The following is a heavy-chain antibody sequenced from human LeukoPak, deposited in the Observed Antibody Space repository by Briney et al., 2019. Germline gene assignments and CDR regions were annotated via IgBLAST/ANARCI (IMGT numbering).Heavy chain of an antibody. D-gene: IGHD3-10*01. Sequence: SETLSLTCTVSGGSISSYYWSWIRQPAGKGLEWIGRIDTSGNTNYKPSLKSRVTMSVDTSKNQFSLKLSSVTAADTAVYYCARAVHYSGTSDQYTGGWYYFDFWGQGTLVTVSS. J-gene: IGHJ4*02. CDR2: IDTSGNT. CDR3: ARAVHYSGTSDQYTGGWYYFDF. CDR1: GGSISSYY. V-gene: IGHV4-4*07.